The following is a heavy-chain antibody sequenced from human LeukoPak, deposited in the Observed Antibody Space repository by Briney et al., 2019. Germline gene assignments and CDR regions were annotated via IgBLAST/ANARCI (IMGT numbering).Heavy chain of an antibody. CDR2: ISYDGNNE. J-gene: IGHJ4*02. D-gene: IGHD1/OR15-1a*01. V-gene: IGHV3-30-3*01. Sequence: GGSLRLSCAASGFTFSTFAMHWVRQAPGKGLEWVAVISYDGNNEYNADSVKGRFTISRDNSKNTLYLQMNSLRVEDTAVYYCARVNSNNFDYWGQGTLVIVSS. CDR1: GFTFSTFA. CDR3: ARVNSNNFDY.